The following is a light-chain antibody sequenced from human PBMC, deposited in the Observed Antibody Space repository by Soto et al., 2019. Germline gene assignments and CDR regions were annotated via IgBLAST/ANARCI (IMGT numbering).Light chain of an antibody. CDR2: AAS. V-gene: IGKV1D-12*01. CDR3: QQANTFPLT. CDR1: QGISSW. J-gene: IGKJ5*01. Sequence: DIQMTQSPSSVSASVGAIITITCRASQGISSWLAWYQQKPGKAPKLMIYAASSLQSGVPSRFSGSGSGTHFTLTISSLQPEDASTYYCQQANTFPLTFGQGTRLEIK.